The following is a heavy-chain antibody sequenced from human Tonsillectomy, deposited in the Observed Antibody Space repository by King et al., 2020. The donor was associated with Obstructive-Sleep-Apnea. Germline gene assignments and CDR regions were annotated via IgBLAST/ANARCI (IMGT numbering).Heavy chain of an antibody. Sequence: VQLVESGGGLVQPGGSLRLSCAASGFSFSNYPMNWVRQAPGKGLEWLSYISSDSDKLYYADSVKGRFTISRDNAKNSLFLQMNSLRAEDTAIYFCAKDDTSGWYSDFWGQGTLVTVSS. D-gene: IGHD6-19*01. CDR1: GFSFSNYP. V-gene: IGHV3-48*04. CDR2: ISSDSDKL. CDR3: AKDDTSGWYSDF. J-gene: IGHJ4*02.